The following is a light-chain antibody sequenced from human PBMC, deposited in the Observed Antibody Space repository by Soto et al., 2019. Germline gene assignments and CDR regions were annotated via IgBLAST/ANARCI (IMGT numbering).Light chain of an antibody. J-gene: IGKJ1*01. CDR1: QSVLYSSNNKNY. Sequence: DIVMTQSPDSLAVSLGERATINCKSSQSVLYSSNNKNYLAWYQQKPGQPPKLLIYWASTRESGVPDRFSGSGSGPDFTLTISSLQAEDVAVYYCQQYYSTPWTLGQGSKVDIK. CDR3: QQYYSTPWT. V-gene: IGKV4-1*01. CDR2: WAS.